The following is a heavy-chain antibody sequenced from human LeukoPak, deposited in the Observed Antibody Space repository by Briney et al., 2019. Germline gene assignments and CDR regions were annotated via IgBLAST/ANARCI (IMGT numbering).Heavy chain of an antibody. Sequence: GGSLRLSCAASGFTFSSDWMHWVRQAPGKGLVCVSYINGDGSSTNYADSVRGRFTISRDNAKKTLYLQVNSLRDEDTAVYYCVRGIDSWGLGALVTVSS. D-gene: IGHD3-16*01. CDR1: GFTFSSDW. V-gene: IGHV3-74*01. J-gene: IGHJ5*01. CDR3: VRGIDS. CDR2: INGDGSST.